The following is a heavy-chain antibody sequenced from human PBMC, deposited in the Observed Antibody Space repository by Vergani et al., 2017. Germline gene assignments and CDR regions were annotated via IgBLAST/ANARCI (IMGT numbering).Heavy chain of an antibody. D-gene: IGHD3-22*01. Sequence: VQLVESGGGVVQPGRSLRLSCAASGFTFSSYAMHWVRQAPGKGLEWVAVISGSGGSTYYADSVKGRFTISRDNSKNTLYLQMNSLRAEDTAVYYCAKLGGVVVTPIDYWGQGTLVTVSS. CDR2: ISGSGGST. CDR3: AKLGGVVVTPIDY. J-gene: IGHJ4*02. V-gene: IGHV3-23*04. CDR1: GFTFSSYA.